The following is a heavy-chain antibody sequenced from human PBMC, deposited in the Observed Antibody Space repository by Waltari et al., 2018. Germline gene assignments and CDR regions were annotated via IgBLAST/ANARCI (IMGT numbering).Heavy chain of an antibody. CDR3: ARGGCSSTSCIRWFDP. D-gene: IGHD2-2*01. J-gene: IGHJ5*02. Sequence: QVQLQESGPGLVQPSETLSLTCAVSGYSISSGYYWRWLRQPPGQGLEWIGSIYHSGSTYYNPSLKSRVTISVDTSKNQFSLKLSSVTAADTAVYYCARGGCSSTSCIRWFDPWGQGTLVTVSS. CDR1: GYSISSGYY. V-gene: IGHV4-38-2*01. CDR2: IYHSGST.